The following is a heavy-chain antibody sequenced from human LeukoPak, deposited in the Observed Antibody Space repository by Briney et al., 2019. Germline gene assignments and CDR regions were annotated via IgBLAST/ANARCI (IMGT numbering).Heavy chain of an antibody. CDR3: ARDEYYYDSSGYYRNLYYYYYYMDV. D-gene: IGHD3-22*01. CDR2: ISSSGSTI. Sequence: GGSLRLSCAASGFTFSSYEMNWVRQAPGKGLEWVSYISSSGSTIYYADSVKGRFTISRDNAKNSLYLQMNSLRAEDTAVYYCARDEYYYDSSGYYRNLYYYYYYMDVWGKGTTVTVSS. CDR1: GFTFSSYE. V-gene: IGHV3-48*03. J-gene: IGHJ6*03.